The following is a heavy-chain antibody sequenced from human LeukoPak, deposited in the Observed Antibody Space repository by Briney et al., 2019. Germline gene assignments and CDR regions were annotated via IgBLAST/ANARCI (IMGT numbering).Heavy chain of an antibody. CDR1: GFTFSSYA. J-gene: IGHJ4*02. CDR3: ARDLSGSYGY. CDR2: ISYDGSNK. V-gene: IGHV3-30*04. D-gene: IGHD1-26*01. Sequence: GGSLRLSCAASGFTFSSYAMHWVRQAPGKGLEWVAVISYDGSNKYYADSVKGRFTISRVNSKNTLYLQMNSLRAEDTAVYYCARDLSGSYGYWGQGTLVTVSS.